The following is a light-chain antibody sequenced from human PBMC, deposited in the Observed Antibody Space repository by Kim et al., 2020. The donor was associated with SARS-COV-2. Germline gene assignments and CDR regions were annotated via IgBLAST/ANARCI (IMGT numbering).Light chain of an antibody. CDR3: QQYGNSPHT. J-gene: IGKJ1*01. CDR1: QSVSSSY. V-gene: IGKV3-20*01. CDR2: GAS. Sequence: SPGERATLPCRSSQSVSSSYLAWYQQKPGQAPRLLIYGASSTATGVPDRVSGSGSGTDFTLTITRLEPEDFAVYYCQQYGNSPHTFGQGTKVESK.